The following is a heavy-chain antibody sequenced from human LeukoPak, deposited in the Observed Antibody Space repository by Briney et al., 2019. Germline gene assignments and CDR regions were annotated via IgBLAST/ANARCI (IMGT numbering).Heavy chain of an antibody. CDR3: ARGLSGWYGGYRFDY. V-gene: IGHV3-30-3*01. J-gene: IGHJ4*02. Sequence: GGSLRLSCAASGFTFSSYAMHWVRQAPGKGLEWAAVISYDGSNKYYADSVEGRFTISRDNSKNTLYLQMNSLRAEDTAVYYCARGLSGWYGGYRFDYWGQGTLVTVSS. D-gene: IGHD6-19*01. CDR1: GFTFSSYA. CDR2: ISYDGSNK.